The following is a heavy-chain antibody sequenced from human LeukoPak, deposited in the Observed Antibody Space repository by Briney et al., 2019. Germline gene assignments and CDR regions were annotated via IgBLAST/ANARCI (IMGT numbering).Heavy chain of an antibody. V-gene: IGHV3-23*01. CDR1: GFTFSTYA. CDR2: ISGSGGST. Sequence: PGGSLRLSCAASGFTFSTYAMSWVRLAPGKGLEWVSGISGSGGSTYYADSVKGRFTNSRDNSNNTLYVQMNSLRVEDTAVYYCAKSGGLSGSGRLAMDVWGQGTTVTVSS. CDR3: AKSGGLSGSGRLAMDV. D-gene: IGHD3-10*01. J-gene: IGHJ6*02.